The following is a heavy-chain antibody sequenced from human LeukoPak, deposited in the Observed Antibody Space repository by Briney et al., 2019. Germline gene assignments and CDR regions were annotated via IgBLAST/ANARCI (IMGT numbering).Heavy chain of an antibody. V-gene: IGHV1-8*01. CDR1: GYTFTSYD. D-gene: IGHD6-13*01. Sequence: ASVKVSCKASGYTFTSYDINWVRQATGQGLEWMGWMNPNSGNTGYAQKFQGRVTMTRDTSISTAYMELSRLRSDDTAVYYCARFPRIAAAGPPFDYWGQGTLVTVSS. J-gene: IGHJ4*02. CDR3: ARFPRIAAAGPPFDY. CDR2: MNPNSGNT.